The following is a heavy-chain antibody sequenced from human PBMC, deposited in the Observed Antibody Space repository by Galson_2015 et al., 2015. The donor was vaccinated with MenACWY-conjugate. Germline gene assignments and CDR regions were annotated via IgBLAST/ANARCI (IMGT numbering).Heavy chain of an antibody. D-gene: IGHD3-10*01. CDR2: IYWDDDR. V-gene: IGHV2-5*02. CDR3: AHRQLWFGELLSAFDI. J-gene: IGHJ3*02. Sequence: PALVKPTQTLTLTCTFSGFSLSASGVGVGWIRQPPGKALEWPALIYWDDDRRYSPSLKSRLTITKDTSKNQVVLTMTNMDPVDTATHYCAHRQLWFGELLSAFDIWGQGTMVTVSS. CDR1: GFSLSASGVG.